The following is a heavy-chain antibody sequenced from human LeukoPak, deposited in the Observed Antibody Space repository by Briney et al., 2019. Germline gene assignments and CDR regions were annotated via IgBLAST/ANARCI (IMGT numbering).Heavy chain of an antibody. D-gene: IGHD5-24*01. V-gene: IGHV3-7*01. CDR2: IKQDGSEK. CDR1: GFTFSSYW. J-gene: IGHJ3*01. Sequence: GGSLRLSCAASGFTFSSYWMSWVRQAPGKGLEWVANIKQDGSEKYYVDSVKGRFTISRDNAKNSLCLQMNSLRAEDTAAYYCAGGQGRDGYIFWGQGTMVIVSS. CDR3: AGGQGRDGYIF.